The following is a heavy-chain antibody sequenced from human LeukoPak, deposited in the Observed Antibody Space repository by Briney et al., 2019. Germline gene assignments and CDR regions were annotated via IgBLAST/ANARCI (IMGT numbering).Heavy chain of an antibody. CDR2: ISYDGSNK. D-gene: IGHD6-13*01. CDR3: ARGAPKAAAADY. V-gene: IGHV3-30*04. Sequence: PGRSPRLSCAASGFTFSSYAMHWVRQAPGKGLEWVAVISYDGSNKYYADSVKGRFTISRDNSKNTLYLQMNSLRAEDTAVYYCARGAPKAAAADYWGQGTLVTVSS. J-gene: IGHJ4*02. CDR1: GFTFSSYA.